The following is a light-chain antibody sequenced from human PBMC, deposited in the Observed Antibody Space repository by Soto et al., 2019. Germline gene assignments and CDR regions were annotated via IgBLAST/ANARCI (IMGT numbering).Light chain of an antibody. J-gene: IGKJ1*01. CDR1: QSVSINY. Sequence: EIVMTQSPATLSVSTGERATLSCRASQSVSINYLAWYQQKPGQAPRLLIYGASSRATGIPDRFSGSGSGTDFTLTISRLEPEDFAVYYCQHYGTSPLTFGQGTKVDI. CDR2: GAS. V-gene: IGKV3-20*01. CDR3: QHYGTSPLT.